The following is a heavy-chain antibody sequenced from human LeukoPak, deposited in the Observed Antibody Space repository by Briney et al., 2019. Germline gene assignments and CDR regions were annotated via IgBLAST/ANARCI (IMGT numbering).Heavy chain of an antibody. CDR2: IWYDGSNK. Sequence: GGSLRLSCAASGFTFSSYGMHWVRQAPGKGLEWVAVIWYDGSNKYYADSVKGRFTISRDNSKNTLYLQMNSLRAEDTAVYYCAREGPGIAFDIWGKGIMVTVSS. CDR1: GFTFSSYG. J-gene: IGHJ3*02. CDR3: AREGPGIAFDI. V-gene: IGHV3-33*01.